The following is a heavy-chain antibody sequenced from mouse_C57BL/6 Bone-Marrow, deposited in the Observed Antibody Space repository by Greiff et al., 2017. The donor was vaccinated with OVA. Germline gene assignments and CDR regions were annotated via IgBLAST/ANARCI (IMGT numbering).Heavy chain of an antibody. CDR2: IDPSDSET. CDR3: ARAYGSPFDY. V-gene: IGHV1-52*01. J-gene: IGHJ2*01. Sequence: VKLQQPGAELVRPGSSVKLSCKASGYTFTSYWMHWVKQRPIQGLEWIGNIDPSDSETHYNQKFKDKATLTVDKSSSTAYMQLSSLTSEDSAVYYCARAYGSPFDYWGQGTTLTVSS. D-gene: IGHD1-1*01. CDR1: GYTFTSYW.